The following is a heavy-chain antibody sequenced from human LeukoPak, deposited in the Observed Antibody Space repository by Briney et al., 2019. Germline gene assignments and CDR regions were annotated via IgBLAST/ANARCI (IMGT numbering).Heavy chain of an antibody. J-gene: IGHJ6*03. CDR1: GFTFSGYW. Sequence: GGSLRLSCAASGFTFSGYWMSWVRQAPGKGLEWVANIKQDGSEKYYVDSVKGRFTISRDNAKNSLYLQMNSLRAEDTAVYYCARALGRYCSSTSCDMDVWGKGTTVTVSS. V-gene: IGHV3-7*03. D-gene: IGHD2-2*01. CDR2: IKQDGSEK. CDR3: ARALGRYCSSTSCDMDV.